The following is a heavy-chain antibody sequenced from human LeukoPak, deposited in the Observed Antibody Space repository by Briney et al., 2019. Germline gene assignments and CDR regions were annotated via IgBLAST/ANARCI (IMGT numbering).Heavy chain of an antibody. Sequence: GGSLRLSCAASGFTFSSYWMNWVRQAPGKGLVWVSRIASDGSSTTYADSVKGRFTISRDSAKNALYLQMNSLRAEDTAVYYCTRELSGSSSRHFDYWGQGTLVTVSS. CDR1: GFTFSSYW. J-gene: IGHJ4*02. D-gene: IGHD6-13*01. V-gene: IGHV3-74*01. CDR3: TRELSGSSSRHFDY. CDR2: IASDGSST.